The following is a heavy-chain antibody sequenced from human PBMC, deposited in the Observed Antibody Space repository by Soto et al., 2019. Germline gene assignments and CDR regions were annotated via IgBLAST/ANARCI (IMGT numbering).Heavy chain of an antibody. V-gene: IGHV3-23*01. CDR2: ISGSGGST. J-gene: IGHJ4*02. CDR1: GLTFSSYA. CDR3: TKKQSSSLGGPFDY. Sequence: EVQLLESGGGLVQPGGSLRLSCAASGLTFSSYAKSWVRQAPGKGLERVSAISGSGGSTYYADSVKGRFTISRDNSKNTLYLQMNSLRAEDTSVSYCTKKQSSSLGGPFDYWGQGTLVTASS. D-gene: IGHD6-6*01.